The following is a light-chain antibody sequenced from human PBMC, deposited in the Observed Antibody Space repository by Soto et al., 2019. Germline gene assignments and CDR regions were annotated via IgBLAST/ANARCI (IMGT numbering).Light chain of an antibody. CDR1: SSDGGGYNY. J-gene: IGLJ1*01. CDR3: SSYAGSNNFGYV. Sequence: QSVLTQPPSASGSPGQSVTISCTGTSSDGGGYNYVSWYQQHPGKAPKLMIYEVSKRPSGVPDRFSGSKSGNTASLTVSGLQAEDEADYYCSSYAGSNNFGYVFGTGTKLTVL. CDR2: EVS. V-gene: IGLV2-8*01.